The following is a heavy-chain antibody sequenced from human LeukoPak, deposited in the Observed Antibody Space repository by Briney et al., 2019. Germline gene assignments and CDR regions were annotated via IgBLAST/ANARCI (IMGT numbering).Heavy chain of an antibody. V-gene: IGHV3-21*01. Sequence: GGSLRLSCAASGFTFSSYSMNWVRQAPGKGLEWVSSISSSSSYIYYADSVKGRFTISRDNAKNSLYLQMNSLRAEDTAVYYCARDKELSSRWLQYAFDIWGQGTMVTVSS. D-gene: IGHD5-24*01. CDR1: GFTFSSYS. J-gene: IGHJ3*02. CDR2: ISSSSSYI. CDR3: ARDKELSSRWLQYAFDI.